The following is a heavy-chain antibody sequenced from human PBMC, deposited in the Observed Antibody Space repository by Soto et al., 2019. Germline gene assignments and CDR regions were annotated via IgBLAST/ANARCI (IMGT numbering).Heavy chain of an antibody. D-gene: IGHD1-7*01. V-gene: IGHV3-74*01. Sequence: GGSLRLSCAVSGFTFGPWWMHWVRQVPGKGLVWVSRMNGDGTYITYGDFAKGRFTISRDNAKNTLFLQMNSLRAEDTAVYYCVRENYFGLDRWGQGTLVTSPQ. J-gene: IGHJ5*02. CDR3: VRENYFGLDR. CDR1: GFTFGPWW. CDR2: MNGDGTYI.